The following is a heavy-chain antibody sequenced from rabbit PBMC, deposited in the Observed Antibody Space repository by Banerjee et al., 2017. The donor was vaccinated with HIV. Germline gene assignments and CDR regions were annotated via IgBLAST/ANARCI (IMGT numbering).Heavy chain of an antibody. CDR1: GFSFSSGYH. V-gene: IGHV1S45*01. D-gene: IGHD2-1*01. CDR2: IYTGSSGGT. J-gene: IGHJ4*01. CDR3: ARRLYDDYGDSYYFKL. Sequence: QEQLVESGGGLVQPEGSLTLTCTASGFSFSSGYHTCWVRQAPGKGLEWIACIYTGSSGGTWYANWAKGRFTISKISSTTVTLQMTSLTAADTATYFCARRLYDDYGDSYYFKLWGPGTLVTVS.